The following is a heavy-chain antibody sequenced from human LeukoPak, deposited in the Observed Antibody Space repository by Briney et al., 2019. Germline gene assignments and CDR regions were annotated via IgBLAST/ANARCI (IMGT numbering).Heavy chain of an antibody. CDR3: ARVDCSSTSCYTHYYGMDV. J-gene: IGHJ6*02. Sequence: KPGGSLRLSCAASGFTFSSYGMNWVRQAPGKRLEWVSSISSSSSYIYYADSVEGRFTISRDNAKNSLYLQMNSLRAEDTAVYYCARVDCSSTSCYTHYYGMDVWGQGTTVTVSS. CDR1: GFTFSSYG. V-gene: IGHV3-21*01. CDR2: ISSSSSYI. D-gene: IGHD2-2*02.